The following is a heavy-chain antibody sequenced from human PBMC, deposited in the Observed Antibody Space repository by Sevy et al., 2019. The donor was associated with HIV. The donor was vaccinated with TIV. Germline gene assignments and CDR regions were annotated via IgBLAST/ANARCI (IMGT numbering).Heavy chain of an antibody. D-gene: IGHD3-22*01. J-gene: IGHJ4*02. V-gene: IGHV3-23*01. CDR2: VSGRGDTT. CDR1: GFTFNNYA. Sequence: GGSLRLSCAASGFTFNNYAMTWVRQAPGKGLEWVSAVSGRGDTTYYADSVKGRFTISRDNSKNTLYLQMNSLRAEDTAVYYCAKGGSTSGYYLNYFAYWGQGTLVTVSS. CDR3: AKGGSTSGYYLNYFAY.